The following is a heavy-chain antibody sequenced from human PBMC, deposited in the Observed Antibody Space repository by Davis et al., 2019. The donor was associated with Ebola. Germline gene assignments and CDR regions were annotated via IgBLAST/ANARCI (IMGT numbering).Heavy chain of an antibody. CDR1: GYTFTGYN. CDR3: ARGHNYAHEY. CDR2: IISNSGDT. Sequence: ASVKVSCKASGYTFTGYNIHWVRQAPGHGLEWMGRIISNSGDTNYAQNFQGRVTMTRDTSISPAYMELSSLRYDDTADYYCARGHNYAHEYWGQGTLVTVSS. D-gene: IGHD4-11*01. J-gene: IGHJ4*02. V-gene: IGHV1-2*06.